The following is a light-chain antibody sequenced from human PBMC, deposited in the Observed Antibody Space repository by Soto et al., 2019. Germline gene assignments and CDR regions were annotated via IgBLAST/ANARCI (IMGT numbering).Light chain of an antibody. CDR1: QSVNSW. CDR3: QQYDTSPRT. CDR2: KAS. V-gene: IGKV1-5*03. J-gene: IGKJ4*01. Sequence: DIQMTQSPSTLSASVGDRVTITCRASQSVNSWLAWYQQKPGKAPKLLLYKASSLESGVPSRFSGSGSGTEFTLTISSLQPDDFGTYYCQQYDTSPRTVGGGTKVDIK.